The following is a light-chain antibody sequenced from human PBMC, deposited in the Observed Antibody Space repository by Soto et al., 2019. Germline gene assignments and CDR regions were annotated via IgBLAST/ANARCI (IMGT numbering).Light chain of an antibody. CDR1: QSVGSNY. V-gene: IGKV3-20*01. J-gene: IGKJ1*01. CDR2: GAS. Sequence: EIVLTQFPGTLSLSPGERATLSCRASQSVGSNYLAWYQQRPGQPPNLLIYGASSRATGIPDRFSGSGSGTDFTLTISRLEPEDFAVYYCQQYGNSPWTFGQGTKVDIK. CDR3: QQYGNSPWT.